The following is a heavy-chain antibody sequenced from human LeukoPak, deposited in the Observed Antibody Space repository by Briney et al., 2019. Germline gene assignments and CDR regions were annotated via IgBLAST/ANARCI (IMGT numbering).Heavy chain of an antibody. CDR1: GFPFSSYW. D-gene: IGHD4-17*01. CDR2: IKQDGSEK. V-gene: IGHV3-7*01. Sequence: GGPLRLSCAASGFPFSSYWMSWVRQAPGKGLEWVANIKQDGSEKYYVDSVKGRFTISRDNAKNSLYLQMNSLRAEDTAVYYCARNDYGDLLDYWGQGTLVAVSS. J-gene: IGHJ4*02. CDR3: ARNDYGDLLDY.